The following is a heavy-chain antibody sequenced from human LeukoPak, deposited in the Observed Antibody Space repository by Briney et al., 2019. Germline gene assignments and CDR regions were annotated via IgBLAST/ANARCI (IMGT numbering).Heavy chain of an antibody. CDR1: GYTFTSYD. J-gene: IGHJ4*02. V-gene: IGHV1-8*01. CDR2: MNPKSGYS. D-gene: IGHD4-17*01. CDR3: ARTDGDLDY. Sequence: ASVKVSCKASGYTFTSYDINWVRQAPGQGLEWMGWMNPKSGYSGSAQKFQGRVTMTRTTSITTAYMELSSLRSEDTAIYYCARTDGDLDYWGQGTLVTVSS.